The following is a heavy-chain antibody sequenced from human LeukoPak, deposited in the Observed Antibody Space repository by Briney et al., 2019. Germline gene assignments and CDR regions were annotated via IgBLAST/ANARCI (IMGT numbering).Heavy chain of an antibody. D-gene: IGHD3-10*01. J-gene: IGHJ6*02. CDR1: GFTFSSYA. CDR3: ARQSSGPDYYGMDV. V-gene: IGHV3-23*01. CDR2: ISGSGGST. Sequence: GGSLRLSCAASGFTFSSYAMSWVRQAPGKGLEWVSAISGSGGSTYYADSVKGRFTISRDNSKNTLYLQMNSLRAEDTAVYYCARQSSGPDYYGMDVWGQGTTVTVSS.